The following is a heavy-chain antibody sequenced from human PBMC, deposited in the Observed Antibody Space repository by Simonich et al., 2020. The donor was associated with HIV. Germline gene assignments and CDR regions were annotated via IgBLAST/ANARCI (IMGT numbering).Heavy chain of an antibody. CDR3: AKGSGYSYGGPIDY. V-gene: IGHV3-9*01. D-gene: IGHD5-18*01. CDR1: GFTFDDYA. Sequence: EVQLVESGGGLVQPGRSLRLSCAASGFTFDDYAMHWVRQAAGKGRGWVSGISWNSGSIGYADSVKGRFTISRDNAKNSLYLQMNSLRAEDTALYYCAKGSGYSYGGPIDYWGQGTLVTVSS. CDR2: ISWNSGSI. J-gene: IGHJ4*02.